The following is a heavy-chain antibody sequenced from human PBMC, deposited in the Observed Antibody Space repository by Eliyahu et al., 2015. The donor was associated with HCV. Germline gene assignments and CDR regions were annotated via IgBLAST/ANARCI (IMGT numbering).Heavy chain of an antibody. D-gene: IGHD6-6*01. Sequence: QVQLQESGPGLVKPSETLSLTCTVXRGSXSXXYLXWIRXAPGKGLEWIGYIHDTGVTNYXPSFTSRVTMSIDTSKKQFSLRLSSVTAADTAVYYCARGHSSSWFDNWGQGTLVNVSS. J-gene: IGHJ4*02. CDR1: RGSXSXXY. CDR3: ARGHSSSWFDN. V-gene: IGHV4-59*01. CDR2: IHDTGVT.